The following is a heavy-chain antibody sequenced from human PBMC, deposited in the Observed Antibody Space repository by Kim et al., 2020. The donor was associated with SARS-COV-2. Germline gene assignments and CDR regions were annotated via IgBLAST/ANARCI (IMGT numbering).Heavy chain of an antibody. V-gene: IGHV1-69*04. D-gene: IGHD5-12*01. J-gene: IGHJ4*02. CDR3: ARGGYSGYGLGGRGDY. CDR1: GGTFSSYA. CDR2: IIPILGIA. Sequence: SVKVSCKASGGTFSSYAISWVRQAPGQGLEWMGRIIPILGIANYAQKFQGRVTITADKSTSTAYMELSSLRSEDTAVYYCARGGYSGYGLGGRGDYWGQGTLVTVSS.